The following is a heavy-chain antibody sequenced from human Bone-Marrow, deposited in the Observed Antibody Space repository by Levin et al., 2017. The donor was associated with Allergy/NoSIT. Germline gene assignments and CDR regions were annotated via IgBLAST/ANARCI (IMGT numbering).Heavy chain of an antibody. D-gene: IGHD2-15*01. V-gene: IGHV3-23*01. Sequence: GESLKISGAASGFTFTNYAMRWVRQAPGKGLEWVSAISGSGENTYYADSVRGRFTISRDNSKNTLFLQVHSLRPEDTAVYYCAKEGGRAEAAAGGFGYYYYGMDVWGQGTTVTVSS. CDR2: ISGSGENT. CDR3: AKEGGRAEAAAGGFGYYYYGMDV. J-gene: IGHJ6*02. CDR1: GFTFTNYA.